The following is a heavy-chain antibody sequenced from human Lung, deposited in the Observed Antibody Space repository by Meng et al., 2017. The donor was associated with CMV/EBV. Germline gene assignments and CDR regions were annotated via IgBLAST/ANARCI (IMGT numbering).Heavy chain of an antibody. V-gene: IGHV6-1*01. D-gene: IGHD2-2*01. Sequence: PSCAIPGDRASSNSAAWNWIRQSPSRGLEWLGRTYYRSKWYNDYAVSVKSRITINPDTSKNQFSLQLNSVTPEDTAVYYCARGYCSSTGCLPLARSGMDVXGQGXTVTVSS. CDR1: GDRASSNSAA. J-gene: IGHJ6*02. CDR3: ARGYCSSTGCLPLARSGMDV. CDR2: TYYRSKWYN.